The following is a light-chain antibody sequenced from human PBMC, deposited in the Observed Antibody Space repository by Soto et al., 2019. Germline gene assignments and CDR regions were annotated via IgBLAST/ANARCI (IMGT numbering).Light chain of an antibody. CDR1: QTISSW. CDR3: QQVNSFPST. V-gene: IGKV1-5*03. CDR2: KAS. Sequence: EIQITQAPSNLAGSVGDRVTISCRASQTISSWLAWYQQKPGKAPKLLIYKASTLKSGVPSRFSGGGSGTDFTLTLSSLQPEDFATYYCQQVNSFPSTFGQGTRLAIK. J-gene: IGKJ5*01.